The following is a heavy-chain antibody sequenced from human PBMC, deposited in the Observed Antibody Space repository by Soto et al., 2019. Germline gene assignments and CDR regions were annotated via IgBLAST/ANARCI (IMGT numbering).Heavy chain of an antibody. D-gene: IGHD7-27*01. CDR2: ISYDGSNK. CDR1: GFTFSSYG. V-gene: IGHV3-30*18. J-gene: IGHJ4*02. CDR3: AKDYLGCSDY. Sequence: QVQLVESGGGVVQPGRSLRLSCAASGFTFSSYGMHWVRQAPGKGLEWVAFISYDGSNKYYADSVKGRFTISRDNSKNTLYLQMNSLRAEDTAVYYCAKDYLGCSDYWGQGTLVTVSS.